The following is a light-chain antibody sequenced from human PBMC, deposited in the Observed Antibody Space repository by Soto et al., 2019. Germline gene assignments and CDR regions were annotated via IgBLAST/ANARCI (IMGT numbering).Light chain of an antibody. CDR1: SGSVSTNYY. J-gene: IGLJ3*02. CDR2: STN. Sequence: QTVVTQEPSFSVSPGGTVTLTCGLSSGSVSTNYYPSWYQQTPGQAPRTLIYSTNTRSSGVPDRFSGSILGNKAALTITGAQADDESDYYCVLYMGSGIWVFGGGTKATVL. V-gene: IGLV8-61*01. CDR3: VLYMGSGIWV.